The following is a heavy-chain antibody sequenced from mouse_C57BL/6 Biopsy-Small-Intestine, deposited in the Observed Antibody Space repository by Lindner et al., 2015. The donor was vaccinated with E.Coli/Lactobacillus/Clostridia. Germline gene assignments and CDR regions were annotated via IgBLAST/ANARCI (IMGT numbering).Heavy chain of an antibody. CDR2: IDPYNGAT. Sequence: VKPGAYSEDVLQGLLGYSFTGYNMHWVKQSHGKSLEWIGYIDPYNGATSYNQKFKGKATLTVDKSSSTAYMQLNSLTSEDSAVYYCASYSNYWFAYWGQGTLVTVSA. J-gene: IGHJ3*01. CDR3: ASYSNYWFAY. D-gene: IGHD2-5*01. V-gene: IGHV1S135*01. CDR1: GYSFTGYN.